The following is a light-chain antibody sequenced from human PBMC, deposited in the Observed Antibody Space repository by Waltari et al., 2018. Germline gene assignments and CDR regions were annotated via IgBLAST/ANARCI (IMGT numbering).Light chain of an antibody. CDR1: PSLLYSGGHTY. V-gene: IGKV2-28*01. CDR2: LTS. CDR3: MQALDTPT. J-gene: IGKJ2*01. Sequence: DIVMTQSPLSLPVTPGQPASISCRSSPSLLYSGGHTYLDWYRQKPGQYPQLLIYLTSTRTSGVPGRFSGSGSGTEFTLKISRVEAEDVGVYYCMQALDTPTFGQGTKLEIK.